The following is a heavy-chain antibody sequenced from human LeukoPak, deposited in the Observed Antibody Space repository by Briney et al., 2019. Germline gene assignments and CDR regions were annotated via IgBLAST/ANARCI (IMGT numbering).Heavy chain of an antibody. D-gene: IGHD1-26*01. Sequence: ASVKVSCKASGYTFTGYHMHWLRQAPGQGLEWVGRINPNNGDTYYAQKFQGRVTMTTDASISTAYMELTSLTSDDTALYFCARDYYSGTYAHWGQGTQVTVSS. CDR2: INPNNGDT. J-gene: IGHJ4*02. CDR1: GYTFTGYH. V-gene: IGHV1-2*06. CDR3: ARDYYSGTYAH.